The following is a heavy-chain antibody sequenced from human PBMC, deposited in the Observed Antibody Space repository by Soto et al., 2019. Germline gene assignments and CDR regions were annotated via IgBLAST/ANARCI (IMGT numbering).Heavy chain of an antibody. CDR1: GYTFTSYG. D-gene: IGHD3-3*01. Sequence: ASVKVSCKASGYTFTSYGISWVRQAPGQGLEWMGWISAYNGNTNYAQKLQGRVTMTTDTSTSTAYMELRSLRSDDTAVYHCARHITIFGVVMNYFDYWGQGTLVTVSS. CDR3: ARHITIFGVVMNYFDY. V-gene: IGHV1-18*01. J-gene: IGHJ4*02. CDR2: ISAYNGNT.